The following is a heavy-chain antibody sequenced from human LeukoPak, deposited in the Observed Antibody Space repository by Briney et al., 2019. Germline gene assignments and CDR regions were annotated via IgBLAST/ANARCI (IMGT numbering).Heavy chain of an antibody. Sequence: GGSLRLSCAASGVTFNSYTMHWVRQAPGKGLEWVASIRYDGSSKYYGDSGKGRFTISRDNSKNTLYLQMNSLRTEDTAVYYCAKLNTTVAFDYWGQGTLVTVSS. CDR1: GVTFNSYT. CDR3: AKLNTTVAFDY. CDR2: IRYDGSSK. D-gene: IGHD4-23*01. V-gene: IGHV3-30*02. J-gene: IGHJ4*02.